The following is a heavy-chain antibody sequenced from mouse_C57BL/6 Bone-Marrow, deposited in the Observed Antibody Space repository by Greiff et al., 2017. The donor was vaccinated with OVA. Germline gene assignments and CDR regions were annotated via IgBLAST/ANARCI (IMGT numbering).Heavy chain of an antibody. Sequence: EVQGVESGPGLAKPSQTLSLTCSVTGYSITSDYWNWIRKFPGNKLEYMGYISYSGSTYYNPSLNSRISITRDTSKNQYYLQLNSVTTEDTATYYCARNYGSTYWYFDVWGTGTTVTVSS. J-gene: IGHJ1*03. V-gene: IGHV3-8*01. D-gene: IGHD1-1*02. CDR1: GYSITSDY. CDR2: ISYSGST. CDR3: ARNYGSTYWYFDV.